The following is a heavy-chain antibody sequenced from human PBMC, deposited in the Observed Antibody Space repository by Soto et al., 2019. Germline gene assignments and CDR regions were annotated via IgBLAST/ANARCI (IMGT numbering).Heavy chain of an antibody. CDR2: ISYDGSNK. D-gene: IGHD6-19*01. Sequence: QVQLVESGGGVVQPGRSLRLSCAASGFTFSSYAMHWVRQAPGKGLEWVAVISYDGSNKYYADSVKGRFTISRDNSKNRLYLQMNSLRAEDTAVYYCARDSSGPGVFDYWGQGTLVTVSS. CDR1: GFTFSSYA. V-gene: IGHV3-30-3*01. J-gene: IGHJ4*02. CDR3: ARDSSGPGVFDY.